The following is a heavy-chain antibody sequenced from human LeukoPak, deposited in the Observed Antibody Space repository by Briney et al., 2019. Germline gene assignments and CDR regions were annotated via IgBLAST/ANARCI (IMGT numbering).Heavy chain of an antibody. Sequence: GSSVKVSCKASGGTFSSYAIRWGRQAPGQRGEWMGGIIPIFGTANYAQKFQGRVTITADDSTSTAYMELSSLRSEDTAVYYSAIEEDIVVVPAAIRNNWFDPWGQGTLVTVSS. CDR1: GGTFSSYA. V-gene: IGHV1-69*01. CDR3: AIEEDIVVVPAAIRNNWFDP. J-gene: IGHJ5*02. D-gene: IGHD2-2*02. CDR2: IIPIFGTA.